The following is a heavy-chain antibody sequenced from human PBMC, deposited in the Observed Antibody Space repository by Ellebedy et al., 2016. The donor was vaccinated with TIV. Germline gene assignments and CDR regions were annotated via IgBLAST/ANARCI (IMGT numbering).Heavy chain of an antibody. D-gene: IGHD3-10*01. CDR1: GYTFTSYG. CDR2: ISGYNGNT. J-gene: IGHJ4*02. V-gene: IGHV1-18*04. Sequence: ASVKVSCKASGYTFTSYGISWVRQAPGQGLEWMGWISGYNGNTNYAQKFQDKVTMTTDTSTSKAYMELRSLRSDDTAVYYCARHVIRFGKLSRYYFDYWGQGTPVTVSS. CDR3: ARHVIRFGKLSRYYFDY.